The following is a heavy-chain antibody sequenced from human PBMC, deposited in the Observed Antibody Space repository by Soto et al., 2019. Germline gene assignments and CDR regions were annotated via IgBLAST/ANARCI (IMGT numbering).Heavy chain of an antibody. CDR1: GDSISSSEW. V-gene: IGHV4-4*02. J-gene: IGHJ4*02. Sequence: QVQLQESGPGLVKPSGTLSLNCKVSGDSISSSEWWSWVRQPPGKGLEWIAEIHHSGTTNYNPSLQIRVTITVDKSKNQISLRLSTVTAADTAVYYCARGGITAVRNYYFDHWGQGTLVTVSS. CDR2: IHHSGTT. D-gene: IGHD1-20*01. CDR3: ARGGITAVRNYYFDH.